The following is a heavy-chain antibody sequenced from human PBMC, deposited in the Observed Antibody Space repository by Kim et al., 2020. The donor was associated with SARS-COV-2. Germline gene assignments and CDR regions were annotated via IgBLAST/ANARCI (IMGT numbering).Heavy chain of an antibody. D-gene: IGHD3-22*01. CDR3: ARVVPITLIVVVITPSGSFDI. CDR1: GGSISSSSYY. V-gene: IGHV4-39*02. J-gene: IGHJ3*02. Sequence: SETLSLTCTVSGGSISSSSYYWGWIRQPPGKGLEWIGSIYYSGSTYYTPSLKSRVTISVDTSKNHFSLKLSSVTAADTAVYYCARVVPITLIVVVITPSGSFDIWGQGTMVTVSS. CDR2: IYYSGST.